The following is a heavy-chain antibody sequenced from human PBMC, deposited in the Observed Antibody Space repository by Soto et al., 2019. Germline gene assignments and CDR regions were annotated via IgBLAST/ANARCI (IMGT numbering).Heavy chain of an antibody. CDR3: AKDKEWQHSVVLDAFDI. CDR1: GFTFSSYA. D-gene: IGHD2-21*01. CDR2: ISGSGGST. Sequence: GGSLRLSCAASGFTFSSYAMSWVRQAPGKGLEWVSAISGSGGSTYYADSVKGRFTISRDNSKNTLYLQMNSLRAEDTAVYYCAKDKEWQHSVVLDAFDIWGQGTMVTVSS. V-gene: IGHV3-23*01. J-gene: IGHJ3*02.